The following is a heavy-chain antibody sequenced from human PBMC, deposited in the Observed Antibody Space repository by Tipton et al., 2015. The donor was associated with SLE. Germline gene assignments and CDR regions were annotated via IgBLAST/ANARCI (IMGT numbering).Heavy chain of an antibody. Sequence: SLRLSCVASGFTFSNYGMHWVRQALGKGLEWVAFIRYDETKEYYADSVNGRFIISRDTSKNTLYLQMNTLRPEDTGFYYFARDLRFYGSGSRYYFDHWGQGTSVTVSP. CDR1: GFTFSNYG. CDR3: ARDLRFYGSGSRYYFDH. J-gene: IGHJ4*02. V-gene: IGHV3-30*02. CDR2: IRYDETKE. D-gene: IGHD3-10*01.